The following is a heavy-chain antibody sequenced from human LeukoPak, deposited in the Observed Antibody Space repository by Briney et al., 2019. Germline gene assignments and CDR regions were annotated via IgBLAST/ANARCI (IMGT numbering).Heavy chain of an antibody. CDR1: GFTFSSYS. CDR2: ISSSSSYI. J-gene: IGHJ6*03. V-gene: IGHV3-21*01. D-gene: IGHD4-17*01. CDR3: ARSHGDYWDYMDV. Sequence: GGSLRLSCAASGFTFSSYSMNWVRQAPGKGLEWVSSISSSSSYIYYADSVKGRFTISRDNAKNSLYLQMNSLRAEDTAVYYCARSHGDYWDYMDVWGKGTTVTVSS.